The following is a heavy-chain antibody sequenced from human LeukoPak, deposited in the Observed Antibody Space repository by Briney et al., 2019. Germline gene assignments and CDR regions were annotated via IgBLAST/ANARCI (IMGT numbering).Heavy chain of an antibody. Sequence: PSETLSLTCTVSGGSISGYYWSWIRQPPGKGLEWIGEINHSGSTNYNPSLKSRVTISVDTSKNQFSLKLSSVTAADTAVYYCARRRTGTTFAVLDYWGQGTLVTVSS. CDR2: INHSGST. J-gene: IGHJ4*02. D-gene: IGHD1-7*01. CDR3: ARRRTGTTFAVLDY. V-gene: IGHV4-34*01. CDR1: GGSISGYY.